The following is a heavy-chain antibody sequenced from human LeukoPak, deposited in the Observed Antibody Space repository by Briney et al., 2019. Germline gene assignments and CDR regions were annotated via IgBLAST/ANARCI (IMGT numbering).Heavy chain of an antibody. Sequence: GGSLRLSCAVSGFTFSNYAMSWVRQAPGKGLEWVANIKQDGGEEYYVDSVKGRFTISRDNAKNSLYLQMNSLRAEDTAVYYCAGSSGWARYFDYWGQGTLVTVSS. CDR1: GFTFSNYA. CDR2: IKQDGGEE. J-gene: IGHJ4*02. D-gene: IGHD6-19*01. V-gene: IGHV3-7*03. CDR3: AGSSGWARYFDY.